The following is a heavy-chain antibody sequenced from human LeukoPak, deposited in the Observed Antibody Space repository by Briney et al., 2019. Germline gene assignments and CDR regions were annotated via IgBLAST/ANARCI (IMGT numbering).Heavy chain of an antibody. CDR2: MNPNSGNT. V-gene: IGHV1-8*01. CDR1: GYTFTSYD. CDR3: ARRHGRCSDGSCYYPDY. J-gene: IGHJ4*02. Sequence: GASVKVSCKSSGYTFTSYDINWVRQAPGQGLEWMGWMNPNSGNTGYAQKFQGRVTMTRNSSITTAYMELSSLRSEDTAVYYCARRHGRCSDGSCYYPDYWGQGTLVTVSS. D-gene: IGHD2-15*01.